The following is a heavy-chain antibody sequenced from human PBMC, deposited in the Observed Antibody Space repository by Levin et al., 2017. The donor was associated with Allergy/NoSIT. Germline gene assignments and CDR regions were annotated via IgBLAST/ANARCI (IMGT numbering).Heavy chain of an antibody. V-gene: IGHV4-34*01. CDR2: INHSGST. Sequence: SQTLSLTCAVYGGSFSGYYWSWIRQPPGKGLEWIGEINHSGSTNYNPSLKSRVTISVDTSKNQFSLKLSSVTAADTAVYYCARDIGLMTTAGSIDYYYYMDVWGKGTTVTVSS. J-gene: IGHJ6*03. CDR3: ARDIGLMTTAGSIDYYYYMDV. CDR1: GGSFSGYY. D-gene: IGHD4-17*01.